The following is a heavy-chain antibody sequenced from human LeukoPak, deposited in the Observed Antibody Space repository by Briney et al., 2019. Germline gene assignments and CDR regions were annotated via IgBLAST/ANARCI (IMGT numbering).Heavy chain of an antibody. CDR2: IYYSGST. V-gene: IGHV4-59*12. J-gene: IGHJ4*02. CDR3: ARIAAYYDFWSGYYTPEYYFDY. Sequence: NPSETLSLTCTVSGGSISSYYWSWIRQPPGKGPEWIGYIYYSGSTNYNPSPKSRVTIPVDTSKNQFSLKLSSVTAADTAVYYCARIAAYYDFWSGYYTPEYYFDYWGQGTLVTVSS. CDR1: GGSISSYY. D-gene: IGHD3-3*01.